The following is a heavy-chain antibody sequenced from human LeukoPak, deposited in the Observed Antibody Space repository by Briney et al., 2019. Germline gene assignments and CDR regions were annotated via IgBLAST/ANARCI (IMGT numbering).Heavy chain of an antibody. CDR2: IYHSGST. Sequence: SETLSLTCAVSGGSISSGGYSWSWIRQPPGKGLEWIGYIYHSGSTYYNPSLKSRVTISVDRSKNQFSLKLSSVTAADTAVYYCARNLKTTPFSFDPWGQGTLVTVSS. CDR3: ARNLKTTPFSFDP. CDR1: GGSISSGGYS. D-gene: IGHD1-1*01. J-gene: IGHJ5*02. V-gene: IGHV4-30-2*01.